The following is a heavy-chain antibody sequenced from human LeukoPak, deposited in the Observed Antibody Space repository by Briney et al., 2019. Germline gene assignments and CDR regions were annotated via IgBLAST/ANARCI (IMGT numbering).Heavy chain of an antibody. D-gene: IGHD4-17*01. J-gene: IGHJ2*01. CDR3: ARHSPLDYGDFTTLYWYFDL. Sequence: TPSETLSLTCTVSGGSISSYYWSWIRQPPGKGLEWIGYIYYSGSTNYNPSLKSRVTISVDTSKNQFSLKLSSVTAADTAVYYCARHSPLDYGDFTTLYWYFDLWGRGTLVTVSS. CDR2: IYYSGST. CDR1: GGSISSYY. V-gene: IGHV4-59*08.